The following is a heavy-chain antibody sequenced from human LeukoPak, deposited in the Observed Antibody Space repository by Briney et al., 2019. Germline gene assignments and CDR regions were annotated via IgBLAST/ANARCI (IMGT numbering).Heavy chain of an antibody. CDR3: ARGNDAYASASDWFDP. CDR1: GYNFTGYG. J-gene: IGHJ5*02. CDR2: VGGYNGNT. V-gene: IGHV1-18*01. D-gene: IGHD2-2*01. Sequence: EASVKVSCKSSGYNFTGYGVTWVRQAPGQGLEWMGWVGGYNGNTNYAQKLQGRVTVTTDTSTSTAFLELRSLTSDDTAIYYCARGNDAYASASDWFDPWGQGTLITVS.